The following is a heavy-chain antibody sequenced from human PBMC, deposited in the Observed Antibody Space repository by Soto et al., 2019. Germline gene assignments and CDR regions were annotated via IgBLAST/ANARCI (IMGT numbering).Heavy chain of an antibody. V-gene: IGHV4-39*01. CDR3: ARHVDLGYCSSTSCYYYYYMDV. CDR1: GGSISSSSYY. CDR2: IYYSGST. J-gene: IGHJ6*03. D-gene: IGHD2-2*01. Sequence: QLQLQESGPGLVKPSETLSLTCTVSGGSISSSSYYWGWIRQPPGKGLEWIGSIYYSGSTYYNPSLKSRVTISVDTSKNQFSLKLSSVTAADTAGYYCARHVDLGYCSSTSCYYYYYMDVWGKGTTVTVSS.